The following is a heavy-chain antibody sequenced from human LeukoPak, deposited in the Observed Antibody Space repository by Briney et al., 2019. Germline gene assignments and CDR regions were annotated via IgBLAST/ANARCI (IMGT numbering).Heavy chain of an antibody. CDR2: ISAYNGNT. CDR3: ARDRKRLIVVPAAMPY. J-gene: IGHJ4*02. D-gene: IGHD2-2*01. V-gene: IGHV1-18*01. CDR1: GYTFSSYV. Sequence: ASVKVSCKASGYTFSSYVISWVRQAPRQRLEWMGWISAYNGNTNYAQKLQGRVTMTTDTSTSTAYMELRSLRSDDTAVYYCARDRKRLIVVPAAMPYWGQGTLVTVSS.